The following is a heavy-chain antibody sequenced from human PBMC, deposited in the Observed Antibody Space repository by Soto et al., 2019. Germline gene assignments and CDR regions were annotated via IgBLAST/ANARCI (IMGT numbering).Heavy chain of an antibody. CDR3: AKVRSIAD. CDR2: ISSDSIYT. J-gene: IGHJ4*02. V-gene: IGHV3-21*02. CDR1: GFTFSSYN. Sequence: EVQLVESGGGLVKPGGSLRLSCAASGFTFSSYNMNWVRQPPGKGLEWISSISSDSIYTYYADSVKGRSTISRENAKNSLYLQMTSLRADDTAVYYCAKVRSIADWGQGTLVTVSS.